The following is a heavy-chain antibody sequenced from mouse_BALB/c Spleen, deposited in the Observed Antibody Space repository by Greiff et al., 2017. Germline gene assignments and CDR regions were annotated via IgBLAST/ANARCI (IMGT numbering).Heavy chain of an antibody. V-gene: IGHV5-4*02. CDR2: ISDGGSYT. CDR1: GFTFSDYY. CDR3: AREELDY. D-gene: IGHD4-1*01. Sequence: EVKLVESGGGLVKPGGSLKLSCAASGFTFSDYYMYWVRQTPEKRLEWVATISDGGSYTYYPDSVKGRFTISRDNAKNNLYLQMSSLKSEDTAMYYCAREELDYWGQGTTLTVSS. J-gene: IGHJ2*01.